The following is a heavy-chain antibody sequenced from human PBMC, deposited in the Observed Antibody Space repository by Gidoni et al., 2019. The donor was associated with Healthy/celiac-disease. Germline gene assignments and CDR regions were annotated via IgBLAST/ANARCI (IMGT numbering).Heavy chain of an antibody. CDR1: GYTFTSYG. CDR2: ISAYKGNT. V-gene: IGHV1-18*01. CDR3: AREDYDSSFWDY. D-gene: IGHD5-12*01. J-gene: IGHJ4*02. Sequence: QVQLVQSGAEVKTPGASVKVSCKASGYTFTSYGISLVRQAPGQGLEWMGWISAYKGNTNYAQKRQGRVTMTTDKSTSTAYMELRSLRSDDTAVYYCAREDYDSSFWDYWGQGTLVTVSS.